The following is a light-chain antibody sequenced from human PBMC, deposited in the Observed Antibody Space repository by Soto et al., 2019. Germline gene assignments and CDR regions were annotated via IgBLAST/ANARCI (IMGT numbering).Light chain of an antibody. CDR2: DVS. CDR1: SSDVGAYNY. V-gene: IGLV2-14*01. J-gene: IGLJ2*01. Sequence: QCALTQPASVSGSAGQSITISCTGTSSDVGAYNYVSWYQQHPGKAPKLILYDVSNRPSGVSNRFSGSKSGNTASLTISGLQAEDEADYYCSSYTSSSTLFGGGTQLTVL. CDR3: SSYTSSSTL.